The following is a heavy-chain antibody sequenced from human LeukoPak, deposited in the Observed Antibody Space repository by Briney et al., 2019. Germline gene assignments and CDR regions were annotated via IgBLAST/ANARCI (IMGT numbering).Heavy chain of an antibody. Sequence: ASVNVSCKASGYTFTGYYMHWVRQAPGQGLEWMGWINPNSGGTNYAQKFQGRVTMTRDTSISTAYMELSRLRSDDTAVYYCARVLTIFGVVNGPYYYMDVWGKGTTVTVSS. V-gene: IGHV1-2*02. CDR3: ARVLTIFGVVNGPYYYMDV. CDR2: INPNSGGT. J-gene: IGHJ6*03. D-gene: IGHD3-3*01. CDR1: GYTFTGYY.